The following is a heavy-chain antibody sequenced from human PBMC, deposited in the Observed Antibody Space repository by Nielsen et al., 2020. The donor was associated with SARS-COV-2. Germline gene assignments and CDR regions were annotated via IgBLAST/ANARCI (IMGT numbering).Heavy chain of an antibody. D-gene: IGHD3-10*01. V-gene: IGHV1-46*01. CDR2: INPSGDTT. J-gene: IGHJ6*02. Sequence: WVRQAPGQGLEWMGVINPSGDTTTYAQKFQGRVTMTRDTSTSTVFLDLSSLRSEDTAVYYCARDPSLLWIGELSYGMDIWGQGTKVTVSS. CDR3: ARDPSLLWIGELSYGMDI.